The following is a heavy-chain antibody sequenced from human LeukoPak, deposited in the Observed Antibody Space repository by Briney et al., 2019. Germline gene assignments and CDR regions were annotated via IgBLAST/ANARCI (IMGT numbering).Heavy chain of an antibody. Sequence: PGGSLRLSCAASGFTFSSSGMNWVRQAPGKGLEWVSYISSATSTIYYADSVKGRFTISRDNAKNSLYLQMNSPRAEDTAVYYCARDVTYYGGDWFDPWGQGTLVTVSS. CDR2: ISSATSTI. J-gene: IGHJ5*02. CDR1: GFTFSSSG. D-gene: IGHD4-23*01. V-gene: IGHV3-48*04. CDR3: ARDVTYYGGDWFDP.